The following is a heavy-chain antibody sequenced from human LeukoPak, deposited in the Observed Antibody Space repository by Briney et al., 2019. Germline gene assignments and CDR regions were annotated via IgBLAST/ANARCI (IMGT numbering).Heavy chain of an antibody. CDR1: GFTFSSYA. V-gene: IGHV3-30-3*01. Sequence: GGSLRLSCAASGFTFSSYAMHWVRQAPGKGLEWVAVISYDGSNKYYAGSVKGRFTISRDNSKNTLYLQMNSLRAEDTAVYYCARSVAGVSAGDYWGQGTLVTVSS. CDR3: ARSVAGVSAGDY. CDR2: ISYDGSNK. J-gene: IGHJ4*02. D-gene: IGHD6-19*01.